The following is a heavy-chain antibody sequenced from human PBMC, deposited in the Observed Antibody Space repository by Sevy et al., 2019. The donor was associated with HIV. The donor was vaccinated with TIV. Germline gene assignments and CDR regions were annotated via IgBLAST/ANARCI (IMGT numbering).Heavy chain of an antibody. CDR2: INEDGTEI. J-gene: IGHJ4*02. CDR1: GFTTGFTFSDYW. V-gene: IGHV3-7*01. D-gene: IGHD3-10*01. Sequence: GGSLRLSCAASGFTTGFTFSDYWMAWVHQAPGKGLEWVANINEDGTEIYYLDSLKGRFTISRDNAKNLLYLQMNSLRAEDTAVYYCARGGYYGYSGLDYWGQGTLVTVSS. CDR3: ARGGYYGYSGLDY.